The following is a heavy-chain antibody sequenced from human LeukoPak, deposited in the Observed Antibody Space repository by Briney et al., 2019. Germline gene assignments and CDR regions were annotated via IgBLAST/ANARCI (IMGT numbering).Heavy chain of an antibody. CDR2: ISSSSSTI. CDR3: ASDIVVVPARGDFQH. Sequence: GGSLRLSCAASGFTFSSYSVNWVRQAPGKGLEWVSYISSSSSTIYYADSVKGRFTISRDNAKNSLYLQMNSLRAEDTAVYYCASDIVVVPARGDFQHWGQGTLVTVSS. CDR1: GFTFSSYS. V-gene: IGHV3-48*01. J-gene: IGHJ1*01. D-gene: IGHD2-2*01.